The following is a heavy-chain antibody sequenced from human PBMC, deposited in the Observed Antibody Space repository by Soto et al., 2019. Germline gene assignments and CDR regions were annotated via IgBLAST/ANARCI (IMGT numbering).Heavy chain of an antibody. CDR3: AKAGDQGIVPAAPAVDYYYYGMDV. CDR1: GFTFSSYA. V-gene: IGHV3-23*01. J-gene: IGHJ6*02. D-gene: IGHD2-2*01. CDR2: ISGSGGST. Sequence: GGSLRLSCAASGFTFSSYAMSWVRQAPGKGLEWVSAISGSGGSTYYADSVKGRFTISRDNSKNTLYLQMNSLRAEDTAVYYCAKAGDQGIVPAAPAVDYYYYGMDVWGQGTTVTVSS.